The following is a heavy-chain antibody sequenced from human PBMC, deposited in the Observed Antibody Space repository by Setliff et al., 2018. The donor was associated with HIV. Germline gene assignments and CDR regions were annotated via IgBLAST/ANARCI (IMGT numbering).Heavy chain of an antibody. D-gene: IGHD3-10*01. CDR2: IKSKTDGGTT. CDR3: TTGVVRGIFGER. Sequence: AGGSLRLSCAASGFTFSNAWMSWVRQAPGKGLEWVGRIKSKTDGGTTDYAAPVKGRFTISRDDSKNTLYLQMNSLKTEDTAVYYCTTGVVRGIFGERWGQGTLVTVSS. CDR1: GFTFSNAW. J-gene: IGHJ4*02. V-gene: IGHV3-15*01.